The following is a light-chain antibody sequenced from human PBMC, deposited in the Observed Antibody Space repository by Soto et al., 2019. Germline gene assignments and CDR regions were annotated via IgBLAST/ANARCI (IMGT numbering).Light chain of an antibody. CDR3: QQYLSSPPYG. CDR2: DAS. CDR1: QTISSY. J-gene: IGKJ2*03. V-gene: IGKV3-20*01. Sequence: EIVLTQSPGTLSLSPGERATLSCRASQTISSYLACYQHKPGQAPRLLIYDASSRATDIPDRFSGSGSGTDFTLSIGRLETEDFAVYYCQQYLSSPPYGFGQGTKLEIK.